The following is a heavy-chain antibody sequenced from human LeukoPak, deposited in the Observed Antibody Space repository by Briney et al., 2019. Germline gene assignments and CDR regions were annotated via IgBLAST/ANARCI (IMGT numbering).Heavy chain of an antibody. CDR1: GYTFTSDH. CDR2: INPSGGST. D-gene: IGHD2-21*01. J-gene: IGHJ6*02. V-gene: IGHV1-46*01. Sequence: ASVKVSCKASGYTFTSDHMHWVRQASGQGPEWMGIINPSGGSTSYAQKFQGRVTMTRDTSTSTVYMELSSLRSEDTAVYYCARGDYYYAMDVWGQGTTVTVSS. CDR3: ARGDYYYAMDV.